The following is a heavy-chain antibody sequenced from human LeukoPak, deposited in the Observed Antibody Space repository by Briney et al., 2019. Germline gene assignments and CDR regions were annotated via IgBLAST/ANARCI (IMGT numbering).Heavy chain of an antibody. V-gene: IGHV4-30-4*08. CDR3: ARDRGAVVPAGWDV. Sequence: SETLSLTCTVSGGSISSGDYYWSWIRQPPGKGLEWIGYIYYSGSTYYNPSLKSRVTISVDTSKNQFSLKLSSVTAADTAVYYCARDRGAVVPAGWDVWGKGTTVTVSS. D-gene: IGHD2-2*01. J-gene: IGHJ6*04. CDR1: GGSISSGDYY. CDR2: IYYSGST.